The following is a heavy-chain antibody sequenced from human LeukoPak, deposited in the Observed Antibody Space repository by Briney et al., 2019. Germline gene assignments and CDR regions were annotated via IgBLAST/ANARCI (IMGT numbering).Heavy chain of an antibody. CDR1: GFTFSSYS. V-gene: IGHV3-48*01. CDR3: ARDLGWLHYAD. D-gene: IGHD5-12*01. Sequence: PGGSLRLSCAASGFTFSSYSMNWVRQAPGKGLEWVSYISSSSTTTYISRSSSTIYYADSVKGRFTISRDNAKNSLYLQMNSLRAEDTAVYYCARDLGWLHYADWGQGTLVTVSS. CDR2: ISRSSSTI. J-gene: IGHJ4*02.